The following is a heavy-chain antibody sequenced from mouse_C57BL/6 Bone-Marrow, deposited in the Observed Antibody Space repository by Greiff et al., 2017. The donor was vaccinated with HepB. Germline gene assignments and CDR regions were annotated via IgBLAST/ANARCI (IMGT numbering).Heavy chain of an antibody. CDR2: ISYDGSN. Sequence: EVKLQESGPGLVKPSQSLSLTCSVTGYSITSGYYWNWIRQFPGNKLEWMGYISYDGSNNYNPSLKNRISITRDTSKNQFFLKLNSVTTEDTATYYCARGGLFRGFYYAMDYWGQGTSVTVSS. J-gene: IGHJ4*01. CDR3: ARGGLFRGFYYAMDY. CDR1: GYSITSGYY. D-gene: IGHD1-1*02. V-gene: IGHV3-6*01.